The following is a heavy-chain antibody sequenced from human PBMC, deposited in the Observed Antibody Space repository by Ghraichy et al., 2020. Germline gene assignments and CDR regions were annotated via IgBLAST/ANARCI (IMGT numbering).Heavy chain of an antibody. CDR3: LCRRGGHPLDV. CDR1: GFSLSPGSVG. Sequence: SGPTLVKPTQTLTLTCTYSGFSLSPGSVGVGWIRQPPGKAPECLAVIYGDDDKHYSPSLRSRLTVTKDGSFNEVVLTVTNMDPVDSGRYYCLCRRGGHPLDVWGQGTTVTVSS. J-gene: IGHJ6*02. CDR2: IYGDDDK. D-gene: IGHD4-23*01. V-gene: IGHV2-5*02.